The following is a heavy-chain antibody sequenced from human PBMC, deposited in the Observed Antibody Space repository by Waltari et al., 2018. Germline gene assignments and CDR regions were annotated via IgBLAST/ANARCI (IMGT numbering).Heavy chain of an antibody. CDR2: ISYDGSNK. CDR3: ARAGGGATSFDY. J-gene: IGHJ4*02. V-gene: IGHV3-30-3*01. D-gene: IGHD1-26*01. CDR1: GFTFSSYA. Sequence: QVQLVESGGGVVQPGRSLRLSCAASGFTFSSYAMHWVRQAPGKGLEWVAGISYDGSNKYYADSVKGRFTISRDNSKNTLYLQMNSLRAEDTAVYYCARAGGGATSFDYWGQGTLVTVSS.